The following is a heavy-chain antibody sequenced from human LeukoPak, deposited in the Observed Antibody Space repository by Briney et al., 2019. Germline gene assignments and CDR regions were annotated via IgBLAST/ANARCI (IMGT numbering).Heavy chain of an antibody. J-gene: IGHJ4*02. D-gene: IGHD6-19*01. V-gene: IGHV4-4*07. Sequence: SETLSLTCTVSGGSISSYYWSWIRQPAGKGLEWIGRIYSSGSTSGSTNYNPSLKSRVTMSLDTSKNQFSLKLSSVTAADTAVYYCAGGGHGSGWYGWGQGTLVTVSS. CDR1: GGSISSYY. CDR3: AGGGHGSGWYG. CDR2: IYSSGSTSGST.